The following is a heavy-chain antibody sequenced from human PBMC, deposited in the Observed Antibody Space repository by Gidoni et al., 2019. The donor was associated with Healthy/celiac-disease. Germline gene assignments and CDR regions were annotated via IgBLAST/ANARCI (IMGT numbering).Heavy chain of an antibody. V-gene: IGHV4-59*08. CDR3: ARGTYSSSWREAPTPPDY. J-gene: IGHJ4*02. CDR1: GGSISSYY. D-gene: IGHD6-13*01. Sequence: QVQLQESGPGLVKPSETLSLTCTASGGSISSYYWSWIRQPPGKGLEWIGYIYYSGITNYNPSLKSRVTISVDTSNNQFSLKLSSVTAADTAVYYCARGTYSSSWREAPTPPDYWGQGTLVTVSS. CDR2: IYYSGIT.